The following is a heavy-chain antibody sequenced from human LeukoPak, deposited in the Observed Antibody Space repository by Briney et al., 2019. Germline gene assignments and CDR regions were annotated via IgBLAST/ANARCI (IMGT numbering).Heavy chain of an antibody. CDR3: ARGGGSSGWPHFDY. J-gene: IGHJ4*02. CDR2: INSDGSNT. V-gene: IGHV3-74*01. CDR1: GFTFSSYW. D-gene: IGHD6-19*01. Sequence: HPGGSLRLSCAASGFTFSSYWMHWVRQAPGKGLVWVSRINSDGSNTSYADSVKGRFTISRDNAKNTLYLQMNSLRAEGTAVYYCARGGGSSGWPHFDYWGQRTLVTVSS.